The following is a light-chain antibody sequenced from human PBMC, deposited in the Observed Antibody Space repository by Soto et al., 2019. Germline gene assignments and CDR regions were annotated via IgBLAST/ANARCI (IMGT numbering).Light chain of an antibody. CDR1: SGDIGAYNY. J-gene: IGLJ3*02. CDR2: EVS. Sequence: QSALTQPASVSGSPGQSITISCTGTSGDIGAYNYVSWYQQYTGKAPKLMLYEVSNRPSGVSNRFSGSKSGNTASLTISGLQAEDEADYHCASYTTGTTLVVFGGGTKLTVL. CDR3: ASYTTGTTLVV. V-gene: IGLV2-14*01.